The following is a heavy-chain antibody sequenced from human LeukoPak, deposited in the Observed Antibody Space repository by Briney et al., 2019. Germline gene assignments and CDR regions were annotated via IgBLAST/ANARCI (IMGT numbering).Heavy chain of an antibody. Sequence: GGSLRLSCTASGFTFSYYVMSWVRQAPGKGLEWVSAISGSGGTYYADSVKGRFTISRDNSKNTLYLQMNSLRAEDTAVYYCASGYDKSYDFWGQGTLVTVSS. V-gene: IGHV3-23*01. CDR3: ASGYDKSYDF. CDR2: ISGSGGT. D-gene: IGHD5-12*01. J-gene: IGHJ4*02. CDR1: GFTFSYYV.